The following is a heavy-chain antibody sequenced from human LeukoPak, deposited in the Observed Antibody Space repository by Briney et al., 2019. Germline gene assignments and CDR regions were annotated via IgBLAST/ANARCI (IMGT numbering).Heavy chain of an antibody. J-gene: IGHJ4*02. CDR3: ASGRQLGY. CDR1: GFTFSNFW. D-gene: IGHD6-13*01. CDR2: IKEDGSEK. Sequence: GGSLRLSCSASGFTFSNFWMSWVRQAPGKGLEWVANIKEDGSEKYYVDSVKGRFTISRDNARNSLYLQMNSLRAEDTAVYYCASGRQLGYWGQGTLVTVSS. V-gene: IGHV3-7*01.